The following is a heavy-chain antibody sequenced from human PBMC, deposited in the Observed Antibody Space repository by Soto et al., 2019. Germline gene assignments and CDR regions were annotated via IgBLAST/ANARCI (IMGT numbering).Heavy chain of an antibody. J-gene: IGHJ6*01. D-gene: IGHD1-1*01. CDR1: GFIFSEYG. CDR2: IYYDGSNE. V-gene: IGHV3-33*01. Sequence: QVQLVESGGAVVQPGRSLRLSCGASGFIFSEYGMHWVRQAPGKGLEWVAVIYYDGSNEHYSESVRGRFTISRDNSKNMWYLEMNSLRAEDTAIYYCARWWNDEEWVETMDVWGQGTTVTVSS. CDR3: ARWWNDEEWVETMDV.